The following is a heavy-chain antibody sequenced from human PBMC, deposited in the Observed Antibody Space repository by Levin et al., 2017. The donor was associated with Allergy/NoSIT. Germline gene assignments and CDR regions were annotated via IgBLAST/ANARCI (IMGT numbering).Heavy chain of an antibody. Sequence: KISCKASGFTFTNSAVQWVRQARGQRLEWIGWIVVGSGKTKNAQKFQERVAITIDMSTSTAYMELSRLRVEDTAVYYCAAGDLSTTVPSYYYMDVWGKGTTVTVSS. CDR1: GFTFTNSA. CDR2: IVVGSGKT. J-gene: IGHJ6*03. D-gene: IGHD4-11*01. V-gene: IGHV1-58*01. CDR3: AAGDLSTTVPSYYYMDV.